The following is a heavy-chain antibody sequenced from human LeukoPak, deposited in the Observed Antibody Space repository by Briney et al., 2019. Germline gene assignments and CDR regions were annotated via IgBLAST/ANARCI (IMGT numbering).Heavy chain of an antibody. CDR1: GFILSTYW. Sequence: GGSLRLSCAASGFILSTYWMSWVRQAPGKGLEWVANIKQDGSEKYYVDSVKGRFTISRDNAKNSLYLQMNSLRAEDTAVYYCARDGMATINSWGQGTVVTVSS. J-gene: IGHJ4*02. CDR3: ARDGMATINS. D-gene: IGHD5-12*01. CDR2: IKQDGSEK. V-gene: IGHV3-7*03.